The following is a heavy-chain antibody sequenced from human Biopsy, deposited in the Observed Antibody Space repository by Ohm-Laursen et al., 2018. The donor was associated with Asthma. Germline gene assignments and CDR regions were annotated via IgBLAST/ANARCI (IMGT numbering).Heavy chain of an antibody. CDR1: GGTFTTYS. CDR2: INPNSGDT. Sequence: ASVKVSCKASGGTFTTYSISWVRQAPGQGLEWMGRINPNSGDTKYAQRFQGRVTVTRDRSISTAYMELSRLRSDDTAVYYCARDRGYCSGGTCPSWFDPWGQGTLVIVSS. J-gene: IGHJ5*02. V-gene: IGHV1-2*06. CDR3: ARDRGYCSGGTCPSWFDP. D-gene: IGHD2-15*01.